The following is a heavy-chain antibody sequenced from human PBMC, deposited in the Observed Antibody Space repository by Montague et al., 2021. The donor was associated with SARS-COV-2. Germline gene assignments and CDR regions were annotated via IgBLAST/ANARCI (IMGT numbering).Heavy chain of an antibody. Sequence: SLRLSCAASGFTLSSYWMHWVRQAPGKGLVWVSRINSDGSNTNYADSVKGRFTISRDNAKNTLYLQMISLRAEDSALYYCAKGAFSYGINIMDSWGQGTLVTVSS. CDR1: GFTLSSYW. V-gene: IGHV3-74*01. J-gene: IGHJ4*02. CDR3: AKGAFSYGINIMDS. CDR2: INSDGSNT. D-gene: IGHD2-21*01.